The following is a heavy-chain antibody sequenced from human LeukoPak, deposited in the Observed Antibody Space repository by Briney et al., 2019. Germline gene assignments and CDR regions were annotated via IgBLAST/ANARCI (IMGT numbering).Heavy chain of an antibody. Sequence: SVKVSCKASGGTFSSYAISWVRQALGQGLEWMGGIIPIFGTANYAQKFQGRVSITADGSSNTGYMELRNLRSEDTAVYYCAISGDYHYDTSGYYAYWGQGTLVTVSS. V-gene: IGHV1-69*13. CDR1: GGTFSSYA. CDR2: IIPIFGTA. D-gene: IGHD3-22*01. CDR3: AISGDYHYDTSGYYAY. J-gene: IGHJ4*02.